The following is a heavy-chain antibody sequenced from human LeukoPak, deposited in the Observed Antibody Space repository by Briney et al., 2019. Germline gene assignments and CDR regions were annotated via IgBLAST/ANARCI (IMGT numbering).Heavy chain of an antibody. CDR3: AKGSYYDSSGSFYFDY. V-gene: IGHV3-23*01. CDR2: ISGSGDNT. D-gene: IGHD3-22*01. Sequence: SLXLSCAASGFTFSSYSMNWVRQAPGKGLEWVSGISGSGDNTYYADSVKGRFTISRDNSKNTLYVQVNSLGTEDTAAYYCAKGSYYDSSGSFYFDYWGQGTLVTVSS. J-gene: IGHJ4*02. CDR1: GFTFSSYS.